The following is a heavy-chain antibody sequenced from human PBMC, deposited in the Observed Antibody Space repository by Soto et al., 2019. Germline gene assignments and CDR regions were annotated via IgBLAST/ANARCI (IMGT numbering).Heavy chain of an antibody. CDR2: INYSGTT. J-gene: IGHJ5*02. CDR1: GGSISSGGYY. D-gene: IGHD3-3*01. Sequence: SETLSLTCTVSGGSISSGGYYWTWIRQHPGKGLEWIGYINYSGTTYHNPSLKSRVTTSVDTSKNQFSLKLSSVTAADTAVYYCARGNYDFWSGRSFDPWGQGTLVTV. CDR3: ARGNYDFWSGRSFDP. V-gene: IGHV4-31*03.